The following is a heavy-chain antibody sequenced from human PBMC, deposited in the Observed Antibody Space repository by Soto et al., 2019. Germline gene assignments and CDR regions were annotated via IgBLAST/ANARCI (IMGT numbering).Heavy chain of an antibody. CDR2: ISSSSSTI. CDR1: GFTFSSYS. J-gene: IGHJ6*02. Sequence: EVQLVESGGGLVQPGGSLRLSCAASGFTFSSYSMNWVRQAPGKGLEWVSYISSSSSTIYYADSVKGRFTIPRDNAKNSMYLQMNSLRDEDTAVYYCARVGIEQQLTPRYYYYGMDVWGQGTTVTVSS. CDR3: ARVGIEQQLTPRYYYYGMDV. V-gene: IGHV3-48*02. D-gene: IGHD6-13*01.